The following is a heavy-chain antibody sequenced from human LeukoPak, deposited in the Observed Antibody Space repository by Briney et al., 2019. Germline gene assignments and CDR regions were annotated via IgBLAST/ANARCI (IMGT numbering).Heavy chain of an antibody. J-gene: IGHJ4*02. CDR1: GFAFSVSG. Sequence: GRSLRLSCAASGFAFSVSGMHWVRQAPGKGLEWVSAISGSGGSTYYADSVKGRFTISRDNSKNTLYLQMNSLRAEDTAVYYCAKDNAVVPAALGYWGQGTLVTVSS. CDR3: AKDNAVVPAALGY. CDR2: ISGSGGST. D-gene: IGHD2-2*01. V-gene: IGHV3-23*01.